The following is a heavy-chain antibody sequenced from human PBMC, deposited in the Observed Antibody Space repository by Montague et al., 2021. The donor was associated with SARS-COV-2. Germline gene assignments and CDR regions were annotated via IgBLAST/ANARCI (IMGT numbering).Heavy chain of an antibody. Sequence: PALVKPTQTLTLTCTFSGFSLSTSGMCVSWIRQPPGKALEWLALIDWDDDKYYSTSLKTRLTISKDTSTNQVVLTMTNMDPVDTATYYCARTYYYGSGSYYTYYFDYWGQGALVTGSS. CDR1: GFSLSTSGMC. CDR3: ARTYYYGSGSYYTYYFDY. J-gene: IGHJ4*02. V-gene: IGHV2-70*01. D-gene: IGHD3-10*01. CDR2: IDWDDDK.